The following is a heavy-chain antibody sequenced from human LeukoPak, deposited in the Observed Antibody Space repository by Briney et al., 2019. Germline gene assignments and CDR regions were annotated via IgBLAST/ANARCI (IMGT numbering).Heavy chain of an antibody. Sequence: GGSLRLSCAASGFTFSSYGMHWVRQAPGKGLEWVAFIRYDGSNKYYADSVKGRFTISGDNSKNTLYLQMNSLRAEDTAVYYCAKGAVYDFWSGSDYWGQGTLVTVSS. J-gene: IGHJ4*02. D-gene: IGHD3-3*01. V-gene: IGHV3-30*02. CDR2: IRYDGSNK. CDR3: AKGAVYDFWSGSDY. CDR1: GFTFSSYG.